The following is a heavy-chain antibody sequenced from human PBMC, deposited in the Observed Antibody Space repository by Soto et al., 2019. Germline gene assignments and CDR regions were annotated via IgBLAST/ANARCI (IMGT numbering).Heavy chain of an antibody. CDR3: AKRESYYYYGMDV. V-gene: IGHV3-23*01. CDR1: GFTFSSYA. Sequence: GGSLRVSCAASGFTFSSYAMSWVRQAPGKGLEWVSAISGSGGSTYYADSVKGRFTISRDNSKNTLYLRMNSLRAEDTAVYYCAKRESYYYYGMDVWGQGTTVTVSS. CDR2: ISGSGGST. J-gene: IGHJ6*02.